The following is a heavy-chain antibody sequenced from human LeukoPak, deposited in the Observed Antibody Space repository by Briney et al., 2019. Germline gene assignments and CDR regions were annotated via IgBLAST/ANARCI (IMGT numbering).Heavy chain of an antibody. CDR3: ARADTYYYDSSGFLFDY. V-gene: IGHV4-61*01. CDR1: GGSISSSSYY. Sequence: SETLSLTCTVSGGSISSSSYYWSWIRQPPGKGLKWIGYIYYSGSTNYNPSLKSRVTISVDTSKNQFSLKLSSVTAADTAVYYCARADTYYYDSSGFLFDYWGQGTLVTASS. CDR2: IYYSGST. J-gene: IGHJ4*02. D-gene: IGHD3-22*01.